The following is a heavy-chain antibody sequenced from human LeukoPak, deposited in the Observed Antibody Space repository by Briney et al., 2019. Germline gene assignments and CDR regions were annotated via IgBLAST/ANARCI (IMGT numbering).Heavy chain of an antibody. D-gene: IGHD6-13*01. V-gene: IGHV4-34*01. Sequence: SENLSLNCAVYGGCFSGYYWSWIRQPPGQGLEWIGETNHSGSTNSHPSLKSRVTISVDTSKTQSSLKLSSVTAADTAVYYCARGFPQRGAADHWFDPWGQGTLVTVSS. CDR2: TNHSGST. J-gene: IGHJ5*02. CDR1: GGCFSGYY. CDR3: ARGFPQRGAADHWFDP.